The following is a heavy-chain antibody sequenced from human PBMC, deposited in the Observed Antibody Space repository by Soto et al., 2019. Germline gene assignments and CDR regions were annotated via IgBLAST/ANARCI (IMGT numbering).Heavy chain of an antibody. CDR1: GGSFRGDG. J-gene: IGHJ6*02. CDR3: ARGRRRMDV. V-gene: IGHV4-34*01. CDR2: INHSGST. Sequence: SETPSLTCAVYGGSFRGDGWSWIRQPPGKGLEWIGEINHSGSTNYNPSLKSRVTISVDTSKNQFSLKLSSVTAADTAVYYCARGRRRMDVWGQGTTVTVSS.